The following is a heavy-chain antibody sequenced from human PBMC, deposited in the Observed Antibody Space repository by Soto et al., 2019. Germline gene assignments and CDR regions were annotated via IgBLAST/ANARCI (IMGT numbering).Heavy chain of an antibody. Sequence: EVQLVESGGGLIQPGGSLRLSCAASGFTVSSNYMSWVRQAPVKGLEWVSVIYSGGSTYYADSVKGRFTISRDNSKNTLYLQMNSLRAEDTAVYYCATSTSPSYGMDVWGQGTTVTVSS. CDR2: IYSGGST. D-gene: IGHD2-2*01. V-gene: IGHV3-53*01. J-gene: IGHJ6*02. CDR3: ATSTSPSYGMDV. CDR1: GFTVSSNY.